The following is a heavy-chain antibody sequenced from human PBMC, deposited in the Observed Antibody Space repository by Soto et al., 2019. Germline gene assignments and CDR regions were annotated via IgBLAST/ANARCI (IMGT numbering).Heavy chain of an antibody. D-gene: IGHD3-3*01. CDR3: ARLGYDFWSGYHWTYYYYYGMDV. CDR2: IYYSGST. J-gene: IGHJ6*02. Sequence: QVQLQESGPGLVKPSQTLSLTCTVSGGSISSGDYYWSWIRQPPGKGLEWIGYIYYSGSTYYNPSLKSRVTISVDTSKNQFSLKLSSVTAADTAVYYCARLGYDFWSGYHWTYYYYYGMDVWGQGTTVTVSS. V-gene: IGHV4-30-4*01. CDR1: GGSISSGDYY.